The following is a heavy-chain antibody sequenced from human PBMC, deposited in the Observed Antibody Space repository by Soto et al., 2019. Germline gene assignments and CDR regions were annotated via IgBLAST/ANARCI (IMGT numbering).Heavy chain of an antibody. CDR1: GGSISSYY. Sequence: SETLSLTCTVSGGSISSYYWSWIRQPPGKGLEWIGYIYYSGSTNYNPSLKSRVTISVDTSKNQFSLKLSSVTAADTAVYYCASMAEAGPLPFDYGRRGTLFPVSS. CDR3: ASMAEAGPLPFDY. CDR2: IYYSGST. J-gene: IGHJ4*02. D-gene: IGHD3-10*01. V-gene: IGHV4-59*08.